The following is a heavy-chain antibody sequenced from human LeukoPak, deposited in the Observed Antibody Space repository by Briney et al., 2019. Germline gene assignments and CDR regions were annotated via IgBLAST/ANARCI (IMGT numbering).Heavy chain of an antibody. CDR1: GFTFSSYS. J-gene: IGHJ4*02. CDR2: ISSSSSYI. V-gene: IGHV3-21*06. Sequence: GGSLRLSCAASGFTFSSYSMNWVRQAPGKGLEWVSSISSSSSYIYYRDSVKGRFTISRDNAKNSLYLQMNRLRVEDTAVYFCVREHYDFFLDYWGQGTLVTVSS. D-gene: IGHD3-3*01. CDR3: VREHYDFFLDY.